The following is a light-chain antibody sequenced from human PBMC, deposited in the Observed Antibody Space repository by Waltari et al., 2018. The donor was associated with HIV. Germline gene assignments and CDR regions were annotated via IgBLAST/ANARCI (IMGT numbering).Light chain of an antibody. CDR1: NSDIGTYDY. CDR2: EVT. V-gene: IGLV2-8*01. J-gene: IGLJ2*01. Sequence: QSALTQPPSASGSPGQSVTLSCTGTNSDIGTYDYVSWYQQHPGKAPKLVISEVTKRPSGVSDRFSGSKSGNTAFLTVSGFHAEDEADYYCSSFANRDGFYVLFGGGTRLTVL. CDR3: SSFANRDGFYVL.